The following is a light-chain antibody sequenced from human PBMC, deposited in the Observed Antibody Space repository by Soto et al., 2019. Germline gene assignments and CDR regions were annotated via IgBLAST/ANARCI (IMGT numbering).Light chain of an antibody. J-gene: IGKJ4*01. CDR1: QSVSSY. Sequence: EIVLTQSPSTLSSSPGERATLSCRASQSVSSYLAWYQQKPGQAPRLLIYDASNRATGIPARFSGSGSGTDFTLTISSLEPEDLAVYYCQQSSNSLTFGGGTKVEIK. CDR3: QQSSNSLT. V-gene: IGKV3-11*01. CDR2: DAS.